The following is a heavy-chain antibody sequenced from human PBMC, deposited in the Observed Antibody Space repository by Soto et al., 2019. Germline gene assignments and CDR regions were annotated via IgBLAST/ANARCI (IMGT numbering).Heavy chain of an antibody. D-gene: IGHD6-6*01. CDR1: GDSVSSNSAA. Sequence: SQTLSLTCAISGDSVSSNSAAWNWIRQSPSRGLEWLGRTYYRSKWYNDYAVSVKSRITINPDTSKNQFSLQLNSVTPEDTAVYYCARDLGSSYYYYYYGMDVWGQGTTVTVSS. J-gene: IGHJ6*02. CDR3: ARDLGSSYYYYYYGMDV. CDR2: TYYRSKWYN. V-gene: IGHV6-1*01.